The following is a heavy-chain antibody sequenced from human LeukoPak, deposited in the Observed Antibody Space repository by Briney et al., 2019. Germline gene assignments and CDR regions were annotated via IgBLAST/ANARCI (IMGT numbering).Heavy chain of an antibody. J-gene: IGHJ4*02. CDR1: GFSITGYG. CDR2: VQWDGYNK. Sequence: PGGSLRLSCAASGFSITGYGIHWARQAPGKGLEWVATVQWDGYNKYYADYVKGRFTVSRDTSKNTVYLQMDSLRSEDTAVYYCARREAVGAMSDFDDWGQGILVTVSS. D-gene: IGHD1-26*01. CDR3: ARREAVGAMSDFDD. V-gene: IGHV3-30*02.